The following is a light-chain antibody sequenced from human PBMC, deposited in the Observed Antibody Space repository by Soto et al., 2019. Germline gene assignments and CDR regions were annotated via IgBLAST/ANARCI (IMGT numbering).Light chain of an antibody. CDR3: QQRSNWPPKYT. V-gene: IGKV3-11*01. CDR1: QSVSRY. Sequence: EIVLTQSPATLSLSPGERATLSCRASQSVSRYLAWYQQKPGQAPRLLIYDASNRATGIPARFSGSGSGTDFTLTILILEPEDFAVYYCQQRSNWPPKYTFGQGTKLEIK. J-gene: IGKJ2*01. CDR2: DAS.